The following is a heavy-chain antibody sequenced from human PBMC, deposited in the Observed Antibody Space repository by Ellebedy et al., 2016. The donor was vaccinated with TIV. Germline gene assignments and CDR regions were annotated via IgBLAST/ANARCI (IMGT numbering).Heavy chain of an antibody. J-gene: IGHJ4*02. CDR3: ARDVTGYSSWHAFDY. CDR2: ISASGGRT. D-gene: IGHD6-6*01. V-gene: IGHV3-23*01. CDR1: RFTFSSYA. Sequence: GGSLRLXXAASRFTFSSYAMSWVRQAPGKGLEWVSGISASGGRTYYADSVKGRFTISKDNAKNSLYLQLNSLRVDDTAVYYCARDVTGYSSWHAFDYWGQGTLVTVSS.